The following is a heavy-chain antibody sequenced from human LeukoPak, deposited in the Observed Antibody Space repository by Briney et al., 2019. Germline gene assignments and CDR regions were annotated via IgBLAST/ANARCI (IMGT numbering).Heavy chain of an antibody. V-gene: IGHV4-4*07. CDR1: GGSISSYY. CDR3: ARGLYSSGWYLQPMPV. D-gene: IGHD6-19*01. Sequence: PSETLSLTCTVSGGSISSYYWSWIRQPAGKGLKWIGRIYTSGSTNYNPSLKSRVTMSVDTSKNQFSLKLSSVTAADTAVYYCARGLYSSGWYLQPMPVWGQGTLVTVSS. CDR2: IYTSGST. J-gene: IGHJ4*02.